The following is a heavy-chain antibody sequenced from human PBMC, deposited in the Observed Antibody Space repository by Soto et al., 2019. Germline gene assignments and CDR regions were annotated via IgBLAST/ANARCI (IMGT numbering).Heavy chain of an antibody. D-gene: IGHD3-10*01. CDR2: IYYSGST. J-gene: IGHJ5*02. CDR3: ARRVVRGVITRQFWFDP. V-gene: IGHV4-59*08. Sequence: SETLSLTCTVSGGSISSYYWSWIRQPPGKGLEWIGYIYYSGSTNYNPSLKSRVTISVDTSKNQFSLKLSSVTAADTAVYYCARRVVRGVITRQFWFDPWGQGTLVTVSS. CDR1: GGSISSYY.